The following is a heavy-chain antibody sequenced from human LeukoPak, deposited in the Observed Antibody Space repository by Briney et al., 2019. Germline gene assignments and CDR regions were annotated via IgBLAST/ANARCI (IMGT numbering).Heavy chain of an antibody. CDR2: MDHSGSK. Sequence: SETLSLTCAVSGYSISSGYYWGWIRQPPGKGLEGIGSMDHSGSKYHNPSLESQVTISVDTSKNQFSLRLDSVTAADTAVYYCARAPGGRIGYYMTGFESWGEGALVIVSS. V-gene: IGHV4-38-2*01. D-gene: IGHD3-3*01. J-gene: IGHJ1*01. CDR1: GYSISSGYY. CDR3: ARAPGGRIGYYMTGFES.